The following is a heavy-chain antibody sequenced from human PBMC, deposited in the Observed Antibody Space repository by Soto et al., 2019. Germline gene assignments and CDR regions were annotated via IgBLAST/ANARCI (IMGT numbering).Heavy chain of an antibody. V-gene: IGHV1-2*02. CDR3: ATSRLSNSWSQAVGAY. CDR2: ITPKSGGT. J-gene: IGHJ4*02. CDR1: GYNFTGYN. D-gene: IGHD1-26*01. Sequence: QVQLVQSGAEVKKPGASVKVSCKASGYNFTGYNMHWVRQAPGQGLERMGWITPKSGGTKYAQRFQGRVTMTRDTAIDAAYMDLSRLTSDDPAVYSCATSRLSNSWSQAVGAYWGQGNRV.